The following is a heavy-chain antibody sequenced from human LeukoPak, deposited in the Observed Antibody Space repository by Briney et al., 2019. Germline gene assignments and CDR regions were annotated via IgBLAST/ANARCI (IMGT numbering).Heavy chain of an antibody. CDR3: ARSSEGRYYYDSSGYSYYYYYMDV. D-gene: IGHD3-22*01. Sequence: SETLSLTCTVSGGSISSYYWSWIRQPPGKGLEWIGYIYYSGSTNYNPSLKSRVTISVDTSKNQFSLKLSSVAAADTAVYYCARSSEGRYYYDSSGYSYYYYYMDVWGKGTTVTISS. V-gene: IGHV4-59*01. J-gene: IGHJ6*03. CDR2: IYYSGST. CDR1: GGSISSYY.